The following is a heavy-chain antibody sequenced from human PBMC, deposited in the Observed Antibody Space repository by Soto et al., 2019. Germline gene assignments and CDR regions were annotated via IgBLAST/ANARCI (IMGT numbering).Heavy chain of an antibody. J-gene: IGHJ6*02. V-gene: IGHV3-74*01. CDR2: INTDGSIT. D-gene: IGHD3-3*01. CDR3: ARGLLEHKPKNAVDL. CDR1: GFTFRDYW. Sequence: EVQLVESGGGLVQPGGSLRLSCAASGFTFRDYWMHCVRQSPGKGLVWVSRINTDGSITNYADSVRGRFTFSRGNAKDIRFLQRQSLRAEDPAVYYCARGLLEHKPKNAVDLWGQAATLTVSS.